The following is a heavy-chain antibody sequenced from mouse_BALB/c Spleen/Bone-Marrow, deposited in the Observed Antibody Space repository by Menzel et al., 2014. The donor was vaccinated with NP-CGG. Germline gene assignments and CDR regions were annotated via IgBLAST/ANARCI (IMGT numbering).Heavy chain of an antibody. D-gene: IGHD1-2*01. CDR2: ISSGGST. Sequence: EVKLVESGGGLVKPGGSLKLSCAASGSTFSSYAMSWVRQTPEKRLEWVASISSGGSTYYPDSVKGRFTISRDNARNILYLQMSSLRSEDTAMYYCASPLYYGLHYYAMDYWGQGTSVTVSS. CDR3: ASPLYYGLHYYAMDY. V-gene: IGHV5-6-5*01. CDR1: GSTFSSYA. J-gene: IGHJ4*01.